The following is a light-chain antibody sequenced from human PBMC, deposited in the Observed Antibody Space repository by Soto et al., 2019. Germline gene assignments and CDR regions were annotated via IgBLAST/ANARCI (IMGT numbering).Light chain of an antibody. Sequence: QSALTQPRSVSGSPGQSVTISCTGTSSDVGGYNYVSWYQQHPGKAPKLMIYDVSKRPSGVPDRFSGSKSGNTASLTISGRQAEDEADYYCCSYAGSDKVFGTGTQLTVL. CDR2: DVS. CDR1: SSDVGGYNY. CDR3: CSYAGSDKV. J-gene: IGLJ1*01. V-gene: IGLV2-11*01.